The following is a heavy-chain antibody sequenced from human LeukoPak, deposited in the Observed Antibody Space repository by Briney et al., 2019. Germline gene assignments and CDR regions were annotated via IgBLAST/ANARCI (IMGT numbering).Heavy chain of an antibody. D-gene: IGHD5-12*01. V-gene: IGHV3-23*01. Sequence: GGSLRLSCAASGFTFSGYWMSWVRQAPRKGLEWVSAISGSGGSTYYADSVKGRFTISRDNSKNTLYLQMNSLRAEDTAVYYCAKAKVATISSSYYYGMDVWGQGTTVTVSS. CDR2: ISGSGGST. CDR1: GFTFSGYW. J-gene: IGHJ6*02. CDR3: AKAKVATISSSYYYGMDV.